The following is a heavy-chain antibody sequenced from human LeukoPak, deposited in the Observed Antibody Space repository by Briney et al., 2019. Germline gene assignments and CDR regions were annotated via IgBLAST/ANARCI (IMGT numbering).Heavy chain of an antibody. CDR2: ISAYNGNT. Sequence: ASVKVSCKASGGTFTSYGISWVRQAPGQGLEWMGWISAYNGNTNYAQKLQGRVTMTTDTSTSTAYVELRSLRSDDTAVYYCARLDYGVDRLGYWGQGTLVTVSS. J-gene: IGHJ4*02. V-gene: IGHV1-18*01. CDR3: ARLDYGVDRLGY. CDR1: GGTFTSYG. D-gene: IGHD4-17*01.